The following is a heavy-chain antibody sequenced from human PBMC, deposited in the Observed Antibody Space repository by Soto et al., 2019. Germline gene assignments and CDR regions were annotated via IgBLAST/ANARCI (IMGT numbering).Heavy chain of an antibody. Sequence: ASVKVSCKASGYTFTSYYMHWVRQAPGQGLEWMGIINPSGGSTSYAQRFQGRVTMTRDTSTSTVYVELSRLRSEDTAVYYCARGILCIAEAGTYWFDPCGQRSLVPVSS. V-gene: IGHV1-46*03. D-gene: IGHD6-13*01. CDR2: INPSGGST. J-gene: IGHJ5*02. CDR1: GYTFTSYY. CDR3: ARGILCIAEAGTYWFDP.